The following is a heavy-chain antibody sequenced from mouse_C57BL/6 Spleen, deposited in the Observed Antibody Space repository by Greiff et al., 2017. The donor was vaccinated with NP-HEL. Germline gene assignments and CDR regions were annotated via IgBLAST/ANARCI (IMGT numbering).Heavy chain of an antibody. CDR1: GYTFTSYG. CDR3: ASITTVVARDY. J-gene: IGHJ2*01. CDR2: IYPRSGNT. Sequence: QVHVKQSGAELARPGASVKLFCKASGYTFTSYGISWVKQRTGQGLEWIGEIYPRSGNTYYNEKFKGKATLTADKSSSTAYMELRSLTSEDSAVYFCASITTVVARDYWGQGTTLTVSS. D-gene: IGHD1-1*01. V-gene: IGHV1-81*01.